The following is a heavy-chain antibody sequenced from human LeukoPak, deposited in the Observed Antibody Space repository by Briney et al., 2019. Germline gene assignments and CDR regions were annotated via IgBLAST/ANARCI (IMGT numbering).Heavy chain of an antibody. Sequence: PGGSLRLSCAASGFTFSSYSMNWVRQAPGEGLEWVSSISSSSSYIYYADSVKGRFTISRDNAKNSLYLQMNSQRAEDTAVYSCARSDGGYDSRYGMGVWGPGTTVTVS. CDR2: ISSSSSYI. V-gene: IGHV3-21*01. J-gene: IGHJ6*02. D-gene: IGHD5-12*01. CDR3: ARSDGGYDSRYGMGV. CDR1: GFTFSSYS.